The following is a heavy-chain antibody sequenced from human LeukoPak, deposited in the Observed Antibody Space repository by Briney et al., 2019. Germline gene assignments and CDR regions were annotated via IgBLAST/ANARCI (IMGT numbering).Heavy chain of an antibody. J-gene: IGHJ6*04. V-gene: IGHV4-4*02. CDR1: GGSISSSNW. D-gene: IGHD2-21*02. Sequence: SGTLSLTCAVSGGSISSSNWWSWVRQPPGKGLEWIGEIYHSGSTNYNPSLKSRVIISVDKSKNQFSLKLSSVTAADTAVYYCARGGTYCGGDCFPGYYYYGMDVWGKGTTVTVSS. CDR2: IYHSGST. CDR3: ARGGTYCGGDCFPGYYYYGMDV.